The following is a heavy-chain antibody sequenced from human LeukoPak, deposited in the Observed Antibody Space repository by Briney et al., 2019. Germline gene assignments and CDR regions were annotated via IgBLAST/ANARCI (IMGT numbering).Heavy chain of an antibody. V-gene: IGHV4-34*01. J-gene: IGHJ6*02. CDR2: INHSGST. Sequence: SETLSLTCAVYGGPFSGYYWSWIRQPPGKGLEWIGEINHSGSTNYNPSLKSRVSTSVDTSKNQFSLKLSSVTAADTAVYYCARGRGRYYGMDVWSQGTTVTVSS. CDR3: ARGRGRYYGMDV. CDR1: GGPFSGYY. D-gene: IGHD3-10*01.